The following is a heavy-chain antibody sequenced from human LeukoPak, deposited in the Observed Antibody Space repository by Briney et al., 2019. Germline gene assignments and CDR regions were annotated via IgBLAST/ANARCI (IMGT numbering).Heavy chain of an antibody. Sequence: GGSLRLSCGASGFTFSSYEMNWVRQAPGKGLEWVSYISSSGSTIYYADSVKGRFTISRDNAKNTLYLQMNSLRPEDTAVYYCAKSHPSDTSGWSNPYFDYWGQGTLVTVSS. CDR2: ISSSGSTI. V-gene: IGHV3-48*03. J-gene: IGHJ4*02. CDR1: GFTFSSYE. D-gene: IGHD3-22*01. CDR3: AKSHPSDTSGWSNPYFDY.